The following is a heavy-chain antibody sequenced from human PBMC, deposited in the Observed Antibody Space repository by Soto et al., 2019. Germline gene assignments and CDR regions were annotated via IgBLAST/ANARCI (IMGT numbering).Heavy chain of an antibody. D-gene: IGHD3-22*01. CDR3: ARPKDYDDCLDL. V-gene: IGHV1-3*01. Sequence: ASVKVSCKASGYTFTSYAMHWVRQAPGQRLEWMGWINAGNGNTKYSQKFQGRVTITRDTSASTAYMELSSLRSEDTAVYYCARPKDYDDCLDLWGQGTLVTVSS. CDR2: INAGNGNT. CDR1: GYTFTSYA. J-gene: IGHJ4*02.